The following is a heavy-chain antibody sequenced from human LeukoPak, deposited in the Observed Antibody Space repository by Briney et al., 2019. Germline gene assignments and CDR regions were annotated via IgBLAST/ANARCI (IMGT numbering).Heavy chain of an antibody. CDR2: INSDGSTT. J-gene: IGHJ3*02. V-gene: IGHV3-74*01. D-gene: IGHD3-9*01. Sequence: GGSLRLSCAASGFTFSSYWMHWVRQAPGKGLVWVSRINSDGSTTSYADSVKGRFSISRFNAKETLYLQMNSLRVEDTAVYYCARGTDDIDIWGQGTLVSVSS. CDR1: GFTFSSYW. CDR3: ARGTDDIDI.